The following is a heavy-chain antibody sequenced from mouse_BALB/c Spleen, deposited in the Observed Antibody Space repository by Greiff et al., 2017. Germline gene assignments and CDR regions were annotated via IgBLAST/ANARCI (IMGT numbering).Heavy chain of an antibody. V-gene: IGHV1-62-2*01. J-gene: IGHJ4*01. CDR2: FYPGSGSI. D-gene: IGHD2-1*01. CDR1: GYTFTEYI. CDR3: ARHKVGYGNYDWAMDY. Sequence: VQLQQSGAGLVKPGASVKLSCKASGYTFTEYIIHWVKQRSGQGLEWIGWFYPGSGSIKYNEKFKDKATLTADKSSSTVYMGLSRMTSEDSAVYFCARHKVGYGNYDWAMDYWGQGTSVTVSS.